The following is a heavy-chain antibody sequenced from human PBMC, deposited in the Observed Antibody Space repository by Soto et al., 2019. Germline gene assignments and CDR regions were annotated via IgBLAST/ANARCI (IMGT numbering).Heavy chain of an antibody. J-gene: IGHJ4*02. CDR1: GFTFSKYG. V-gene: IGHV3-33*01. CDR2: IWNDGIRK. CDR3: ARDDDNDADALDY. Sequence: PGGSLRLSCAASGFTFSKYGMHWVRQAPGKGLEWVALIWNDGIRKVYVDSVKGRFTISRDNSKNTLDLQMNNLRDEDTAVYYCARDDDNDADALDYWGPGTLLTVSS.